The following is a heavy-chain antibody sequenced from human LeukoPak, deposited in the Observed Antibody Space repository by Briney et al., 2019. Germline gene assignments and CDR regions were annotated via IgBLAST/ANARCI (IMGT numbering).Heavy chain of an antibody. V-gene: IGHV3-11*01. CDR2: ISSSGSTI. CDR3: ARVKVDDSSGYYYGNLLDY. CDR1: GFTFSDYY. J-gene: IGHJ4*02. Sequence: GGSLRLSCAASGFTFSDYYMSWIRQAPGKGLEWVSYISSSGSTIYYADPVKGRFTISRDNAKNSLYLRMNSLRAEDTAVYYCARVKVDDSSGYYYGNLLDYWGQGTLVTVSS. D-gene: IGHD3-22*01.